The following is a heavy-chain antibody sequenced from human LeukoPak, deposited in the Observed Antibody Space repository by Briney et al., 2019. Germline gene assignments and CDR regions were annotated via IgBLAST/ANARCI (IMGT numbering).Heavy chain of an antibody. V-gene: IGHV4-39*07. CDR1: GGSISSSSYY. CDR3: ASVRYSSSRDAFDM. D-gene: IGHD6-13*01. Sequence: PSETLSLTCTVSGGSISSSSYYWGWIRQPPGKGLEWIGSIYYSGSTYYNPSLESRVTISVDTSKNQFSLKLSSVTAADTAVYYCASVRYSSSRDAFDMWGQGTMVTVSS. CDR2: IYYSGST. J-gene: IGHJ3*02.